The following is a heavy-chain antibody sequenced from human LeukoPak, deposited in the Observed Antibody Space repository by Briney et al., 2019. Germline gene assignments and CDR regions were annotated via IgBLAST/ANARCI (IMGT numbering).Heavy chain of an antibody. CDR1: GFTFSGHW. D-gene: IGHD6-13*01. V-gene: IGHV3-74*01. CDR2: DGSGT. CDR3: AKGSRRQQLVPGY. Sequence: GSLRLSCAVSGFTFSGHWMFWVRQAPGKGLEWVSSDGSGTGYTDSVKGRFTVSRDNARNTLYLQMNSLRAEDTAVYYCAKGSRRQQLVPGYWGQGTLVTVSS. J-gene: IGHJ4*02.